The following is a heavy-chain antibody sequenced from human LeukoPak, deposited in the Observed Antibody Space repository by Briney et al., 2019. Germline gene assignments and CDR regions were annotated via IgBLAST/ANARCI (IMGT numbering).Heavy chain of an antibody. V-gene: IGHV3-21*01. CDR2: ISSSSSYI. Sequence: GGSLRLSCAASAFTFSSYSMNWVRQAPGKGLEWVSSISSSSSYIYYADSVKGRFTISRDNAKNSLYLQMNSLRAEDTAVYYCAREFSSSWSHPSEYYFDYWGQGTLVTVSS. CDR3: AREFSSSWSHPSEYYFDY. CDR1: AFTFSSYS. D-gene: IGHD6-13*01. J-gene: IGHJ4*02.